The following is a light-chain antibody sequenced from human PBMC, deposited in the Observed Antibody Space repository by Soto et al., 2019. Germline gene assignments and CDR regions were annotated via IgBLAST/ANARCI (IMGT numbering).Light chain of an antibody. CDR2: GNS. Sequence: QSVLTQRASVSGAPGQRVTISCTGSSSNIGAGYVVHWYQQLPGTAPKLLLYGNSTRPSGVPDRFSGSKSGTSASLASTGLQAEDEADYCCQSYDSSLRGYVFGTGTKLTVL. CDR1: SSNIGAGYV. V-gene: IGLV1-40*01. J-gene: IGLJ1*01. CDR3: QSYDSSLRGYV.